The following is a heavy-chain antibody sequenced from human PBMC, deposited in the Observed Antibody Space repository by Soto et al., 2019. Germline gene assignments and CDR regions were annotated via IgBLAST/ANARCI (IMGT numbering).Heavy chain of an antibody. CDR1: GFTFSSYG. Sequence: GGSLRLSCAASGFTFSSYGMHWVRQAPGKGLEWVAVISYDGSNKYYADSVKGRFTISRDNSKNTLYLQMNSLRAEDTAVYYCARDYDLWSGYYTDKPGFDYWGQGTLVTVSS. CDR3: ARDYDLWSGYYTDKPGFDY. D-gene: IGHD3-3*01. CDR2: ISYDGSNK. J-gene: IGHJ4*02. V-gene: IGHV3-30*03.